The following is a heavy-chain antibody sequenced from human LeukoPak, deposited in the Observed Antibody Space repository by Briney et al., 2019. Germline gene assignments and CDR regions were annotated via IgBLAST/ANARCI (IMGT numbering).Heavy chain of an antibody. CDR3: AKIYSSSWYGLIDY. CDR1: GFTFSSYA. CDR2: ISGSGGST. D-gene: IGHD6-13*01. J-gene: IGHJ4*02. Sequence: PGGSLRLSCAASGFTFSSYAMSWVRQAPGKGLEWVSAISGSGGSTYYADSVKGRFTISRGNSKNTLYLQMNSLRAEDTAVYYCAKIYSSSWYGLIDYWGQGTLVTVSS. V-gene: IGHV3-23*01.